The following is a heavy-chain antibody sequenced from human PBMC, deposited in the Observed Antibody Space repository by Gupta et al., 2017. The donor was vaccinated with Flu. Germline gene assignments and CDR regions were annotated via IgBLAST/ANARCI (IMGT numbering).Heavy chain of an antibody. CDR3: AKKDAGRNIDWLVAFDS. V-gene: IGHV3-23*01. Sequence: VMTWVRQAPGKGLEWVSSISDSGDAIYADSVRGRFSVFRDNSNNKVFLQMNSLRVEDTAVYYCAKKDAGRNIDWLVAFDSWGPGTWVTVSS. CDR2: ISDSGDA. J-gene: IGHJ4*02. CDR1: V. D-gene: IGHD3-9*01.